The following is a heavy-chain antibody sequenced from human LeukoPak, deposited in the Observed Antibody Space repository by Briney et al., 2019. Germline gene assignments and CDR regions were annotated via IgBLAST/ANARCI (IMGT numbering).Heavy chain of an antibody. D-gene: IGHD3-10*01. J-gene: IGHJ3*02. CDR2: ISGSGGST. Sequence: PGGSLRLSCAASGFTFSRFAMSWVRQAPGKGLEWVSAISGSGGSTYYADSVKGRFTISRDNSKNTLYLQMNSLRAEDTAVYYCAKDGSGSYPPDAFDIWGQGTMVTVSS. V-gene: IGHV3-23*01. CDR3: AKDGSGSYPPDAFDI. CDR1: GFTFSRFA.